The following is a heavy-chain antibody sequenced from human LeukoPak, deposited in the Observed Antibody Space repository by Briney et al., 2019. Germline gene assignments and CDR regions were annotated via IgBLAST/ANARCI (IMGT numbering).Heavy chain of an antibody. CDR1: GFTFSSYW. CDR3: AGDFGFVIVGMDV. V-gene: IGHV3-7*03. J-gene: IGHJ6*02. D-gene: IGHD3-3*01. CDR2: IKQDGSEK. Sequence: PGGSLRLSCAASGFTFSSYWMSWVRQAPGKGLEWVANIKQDGSEKYYVDSVKGRFTISRDNAKNSLYLQMNSLRAEDTAVYYCAGDFGFVIVGMDVWGQGTTVTVSS.